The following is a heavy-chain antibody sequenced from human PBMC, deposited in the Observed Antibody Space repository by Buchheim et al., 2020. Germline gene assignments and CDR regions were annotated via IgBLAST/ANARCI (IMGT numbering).Heavy chain of an antibody. J-gene: IGHJ6*02. CDR1: GFTFSSYG. CDR2: ISYDGSNK. CDR3: ARGGFQHALDV. Sequence: QVQLVESGGGVVQPGRSLRLSCAASGFTFSSYGMHWVRQAPGKGLEWVAVISYDGSNKYYADSVKGRFTISRDNAKNTLSLQMNGLRVEDTAVYYCARGGFQHALDVWGQGTT. V-gene: IGHV3-30*03.